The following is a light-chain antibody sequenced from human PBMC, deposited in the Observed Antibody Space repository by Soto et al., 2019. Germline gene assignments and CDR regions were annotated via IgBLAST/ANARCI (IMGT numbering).Light chain of an antibody. CDR1: QSVSSSY. CDR2: GAS. CDR3: QQYGSSPLT. V-gene: IGKV3-20*01. Sequence: EIVLTQSPGTLSLSPGERATLSCRASQSVSSSYLAWYRQKPGQAPRLLIYGASSRATGIPDRFSGSGSGTDFTVTISRLEPEDVAVYYCQQYGSSPLTFGGGTKVEIK. J-gene: IGKJ4*01.